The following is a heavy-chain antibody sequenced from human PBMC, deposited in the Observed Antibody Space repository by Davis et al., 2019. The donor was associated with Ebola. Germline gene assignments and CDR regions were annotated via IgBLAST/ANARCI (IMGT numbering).Heavy chain of an antibody. Sequence: PSETLSLTCAVYGGSFSGYYWSWIRQPPGKGLEWIGEINHSGSTNYNPSLKSRVTISVDTSKNQFSLKLSSVTAADTAVYYCARGFSGSPIVVVVAATVGVWFDPWGQGTPVTVSS. CDR1: GGSFSGYY. CDR3: ARGFSGSPIVVVVAATVGVWFDP. J-gene: IGHJ5*02. V-gene: IGHV4-34*01. D-gene: IGHD2-15*01. CDR2: INHSGST.